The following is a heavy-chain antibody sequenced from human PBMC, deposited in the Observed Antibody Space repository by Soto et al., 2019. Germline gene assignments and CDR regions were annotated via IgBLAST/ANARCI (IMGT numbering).Heavy chain of an antibody. CDR1: GYTFTSYG. CDR3: ARSPLTVVPAAHRYYHYYLDV. Sequence: QVQLVQSGAEVKKPGASVKVSCKASGYTFTSYGISWVRQAPGQGLEWMGWISAYNGNTNYAQKLQGRVTMTTDTSTSTAYMELRCLRSDDTAVHYCARSPLTVVPAAHRYYHYYLDVWGKGTTVTVSS. CDR2: ISAYNGNT. J-gene: IGHJ6*03. D-gene: IGHD2-2*01. V-gene: IGHV1-18*01.